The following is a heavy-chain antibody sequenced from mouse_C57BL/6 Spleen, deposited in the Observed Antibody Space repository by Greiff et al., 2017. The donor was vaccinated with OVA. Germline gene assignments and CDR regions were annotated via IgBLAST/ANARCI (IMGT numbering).Heavy chain of an antibody. V-gene: IGHV1-55*01. J-gene: IGHJ2*01. CDR1: GYTFTSYW. Sequence: QVQLKQPGAELVKPGASVKMSCKASGYTFTSYWITWVKQRPGQGLEWIGDIYPGSGSTNYNEKFKSKATLTVDTSSSTAYMPLSSLTSEDSAVYYCARRVFITTVVAPDYWGQGTTLTVSS. CDR2: IYPGSGST. D-gene: IGHD1-1*01. CDR3: ARRVFITTVVAPDY.